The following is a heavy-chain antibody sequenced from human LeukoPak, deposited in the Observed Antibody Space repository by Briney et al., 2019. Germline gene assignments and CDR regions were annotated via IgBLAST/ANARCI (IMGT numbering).Heavy chain of an antibody. Sequence: GGSLRLSCAASGFIFSNYWMNWVRQAPGKGLEWVASIKQDGSDKYYVDSVRGRFNISRDNVKNSLYLQMNSLRAEDTAVYYCARDRDGSGWVELDYWGQGTLVTVSS. V-gene: IGHV3-7*01. J-gene: IGHJ4*02. CDR2: IKQDGSDK. CDR1: GFIFSNYW. CDR3: ARDRDGSGWVELDY. D-gene: IGHD6-19*01.